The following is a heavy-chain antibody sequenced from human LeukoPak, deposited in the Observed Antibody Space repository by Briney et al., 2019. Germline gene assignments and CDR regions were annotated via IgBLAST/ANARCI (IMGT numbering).Heavy chain of an antibody. CDR2: INHSGST. J-gene: IGHJ4*02. CDR3: AIRGYSYGWYFDY. Sequence: PSETLSLTCAVYGGSFSGYYWSSIRQPPGKGLEWIGEINHSGSTNYNPSLKSRVTISVDTSKNQFSLKLSSVTAADTAVYYCAIRGYSYGWYFDYWGQGTLVTVSS. V-gene: IGHV4-34*01. D-gene: IGHD5-18*01. CDR1: GGSFSGYY.